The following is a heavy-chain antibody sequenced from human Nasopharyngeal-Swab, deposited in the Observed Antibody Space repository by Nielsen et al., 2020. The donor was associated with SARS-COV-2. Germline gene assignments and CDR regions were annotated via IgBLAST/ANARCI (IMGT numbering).Heavy chain of an antibody. V-gene: IGHV1-69*13. CDR1: GGTFSSYA. D-gene: IGHD2-2*01. Sequence: SVKVSCKASGGTFSSYAISWVRQAPGQGLEWMGGIIPIFGTANYAQKFQGRVTITADESTSTAYTELSSLRSEDTAVYYCAREGRYCSSTSCYLVGGGAFDIWGQGTMVTVSS. CDR3: AREGRYCSSTSCYLVGGGAFDI. J-gene: IGHJ3*02. CDR2: IIPIFGTA.